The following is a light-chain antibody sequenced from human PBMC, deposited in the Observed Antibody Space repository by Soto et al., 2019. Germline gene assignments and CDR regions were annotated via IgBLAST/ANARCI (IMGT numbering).Light chain of an antibody. J-gene: IGKJ5*01. Sequence: AIQVTQSPSSLSASVGDRVTITCRASQDIRGALAWYQQKPGKAPKLLIYDVSPVQSGVPSRFSGRGSGTEFTLTITSLQPEDFATYYCQQFNIYPITFGQGTRL. CDR3: QQFNIYPIT. CDR1: QDIRGA. V-gene: IGKV1-13*02. CDR2: DVS.